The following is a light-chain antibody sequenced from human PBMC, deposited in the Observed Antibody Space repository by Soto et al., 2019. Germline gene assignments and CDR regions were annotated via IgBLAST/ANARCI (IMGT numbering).Light chain of an antibody. V-gene: IGKV3-15*01. CDR3: QEYIKWPRLT. CDR2: GAS. Sequence: EIALTQSPDTLSVSPGERATLSCRTSQSVSRDLAWYQQKPGQAPRLLIYGASTRATGIPARFSGSGSGTEFTLTISSLQIEDFAVYYCQEYIKWPRLTFGVGTKVEIK. CDR1: QSVSRD. J-gene: IGKJ4*01.